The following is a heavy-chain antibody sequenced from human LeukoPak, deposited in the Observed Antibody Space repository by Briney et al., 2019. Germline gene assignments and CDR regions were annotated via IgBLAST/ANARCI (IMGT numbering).Heavy chain of an antibody. D-gene: IGHD2-15*01. Sequence: PSETLSLTCTVSVGSISTYFWSWMRQPPGKGLEWIAYIYSSGSTTYNPSLRSRVTISVDTSKNQFFLKLNSVTVADTAVYYCARGGYLKTDWFDPWGQGTLVTVSS. CDR2: IYSSGST. V-gene: IGHV4-59*01. CDR1: VGSISTYF. CDR3: ARGGYLKTDWFDP. J-gene: IGHJ5*02.